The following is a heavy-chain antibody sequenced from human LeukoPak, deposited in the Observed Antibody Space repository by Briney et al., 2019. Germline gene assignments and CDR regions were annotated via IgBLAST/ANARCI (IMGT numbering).Heavy chain of an antibody. CDR3: ARGEGAAGTPAHFNYGMDV. CDR2: MNPNSGNT. D-gene: IGHD6-13*01. CDR1: GYTFTSYD. Sequence: ASVKVSCKASGYTFTSYDINWVRQAPGQGLEWMGWMNPNSGNTGYAQKFQGRVTMTRNTSISTAYMELSSLRSEDTAVYYCARGEGAAGTPAHFNYGMDVWGQGTTVTVSS. V-gene: IGHV1-8*01. J-gene: IGHJ6*02.